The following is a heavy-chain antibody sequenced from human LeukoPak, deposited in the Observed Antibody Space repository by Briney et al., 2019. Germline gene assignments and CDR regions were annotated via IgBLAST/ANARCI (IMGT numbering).Heavy chain of an antibody. Sequence: SGTLSLTCAVSVGSISSGNWWSWVRQSPGKGLEWIGEVYHNGTPNYNPSLKSRVTTSADTFKNHFSLKPTSVTAADTAVYYCATAPILRGEAGEQYKYGMDVWGQGTTVIVSS. V-gene: IGHV4-4*02. J-gene: IGHJ6*02. CDR3: ATAPILRGEAGEQYKYGMDV. CDR1: VGSISSGNW. D-gene: IGHD1-1*01. CDR2: VYHNGTP.